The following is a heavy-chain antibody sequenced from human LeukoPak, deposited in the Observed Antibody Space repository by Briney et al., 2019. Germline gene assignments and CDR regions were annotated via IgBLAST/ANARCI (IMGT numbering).Heavy chain of an antibody. J-gene: IGHJ6*03. Sequence: SETLSLTCTVSGGSISSHYSSWIRQPSGKGLEWIGYIYYSVSTNYNPSLKSRVTISVDTSKNQFSLKLSSVTAADTAVYYCARGHGGYDFWSGYYTPYYYYYMDVWGKGTTVTVSS. V-gene: IGHV4-59*11. CDR2: IYYSVST. CDR3: ARGHGGYDFWSGYYTPYYYYYMDV. CDR1: GGSISSHY. D-gene: IGHD3-3*01.